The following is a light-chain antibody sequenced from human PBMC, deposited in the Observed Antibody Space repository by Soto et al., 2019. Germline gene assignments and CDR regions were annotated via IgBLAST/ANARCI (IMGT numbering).Light chain of an antibody. CDR3: GSWDSSLSAYV. J-gene: IGLJ1*01. CDR1: SSNIGAGYD. Sequence: QSVLTQPPSVSGAPGQRVTVSCTGSSSNIGAGYDVHWYQQLPGTAPKLLIYSSIYRPSGVPDRFSGSKSGTSATLGITGFQTGDEAEYYCGSWDSSLSAYVFGTGAQVTVL. V-gene: IGLV1-40*01. CDR2: SSI.